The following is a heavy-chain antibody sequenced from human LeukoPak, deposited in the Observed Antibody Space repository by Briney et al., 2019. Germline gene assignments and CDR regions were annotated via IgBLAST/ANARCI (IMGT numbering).Heavy chain of an antibody. CDR2: ISSSGSTI. V-gene: IGHV3-48*03. D-gene: IGHD1-26*01. Sequence: GGSLRLSCAASGFTFSSYELNWVRQAPGKGLEWVSYISSSGSTIYYADSVKGRFTISRDNAKNSLYLQMNSLRAEDTAVYYCAKWDRDLYYFDFWGQGTLVTVSS. CDR1: GFTFSSYE. CDR3: AKWDRDLYYFDF. J-gene: IGHJ4*02.